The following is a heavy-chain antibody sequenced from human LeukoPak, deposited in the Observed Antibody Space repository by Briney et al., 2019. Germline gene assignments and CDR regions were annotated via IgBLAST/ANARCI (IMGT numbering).Heavy chain of an antibody. J-gene: IGHJ4*02. CDR1: GFTFTSSA. Sequence: ASVKVSCKASGFTFTSSAVQWVRQARGQRLEWIGGIVVGSGNTNYAQKFQERVTITRDMSTSTAYMELSSLRSEDTAVYYCAANVDTATYDSFDYWGQGTLVTVSS. CDR2: IVVGSGNT. D-gene: IGHD5-18*01. CDR3: AANVDTATYDSFDY. V-gene: IGHV1-58*01.